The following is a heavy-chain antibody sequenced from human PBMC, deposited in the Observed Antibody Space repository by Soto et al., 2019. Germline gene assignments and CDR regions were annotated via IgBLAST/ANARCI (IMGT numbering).Heavy chain of an antibody. CDR1: GFSFSGKNY. J-gene: IGHJ3*02. CDR2: LYSSDGT. V-gene: IGHV3-53*01. D-gene: IGHD1-1*01. CDR3: ATWLQREHAFDI. Sequence: GSVRLSCAASGFSFSGKNYLTWVRQAPGKGLEWVSALYSSDGTYYADSVKGRFSVSRDNSKNTFYLQLHSLRPEDTALYFCATWLQREHAFDIWGLGTMVTVSS.